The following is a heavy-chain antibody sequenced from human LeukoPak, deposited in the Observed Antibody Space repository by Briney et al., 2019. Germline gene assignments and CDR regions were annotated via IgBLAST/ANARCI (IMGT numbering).Heavy chain of an antibody. J-gene: IGHJ5*02. V-gene: IGHV1-2*02. Sequence: ASVKVSCKASGYTFTSYYMHWVRQAPGQGLERMGGINPNSGGTNCPQKFQDRVTMTRDTSISTAYLELSRLTSDDTAVYYCARPIAVSGTRSGFDPWGQGTLVTVSS. CDR2: INPNSGGT. CDR3: ARPIAVSGTRSGFDP. CDR1: GYTFTSYY. D-gene: IGHD6-19*01.